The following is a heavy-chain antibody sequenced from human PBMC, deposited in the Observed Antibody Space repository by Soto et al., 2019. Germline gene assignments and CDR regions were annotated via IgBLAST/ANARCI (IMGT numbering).Heavy chain of an antibody. CDR3: TTDSSYGYSPFDY. Sequence: GGSLRLSCAASGFTFSNAWMNWVRQAPGKGLEWVGRIKSKTDGGTTDYAAPVKGRFTISRDDSKNTLYLQMNSLKTEDTAVYYCTTDSSYGYSPFDYWGQGTLVTVSS. D-gene: IGHD5-18*01. CDR2: IKSKTDGGTT. J-gene: IGHJ4*02. CDR1: GFTFSNAW. V-gene: IGHV3-15*07.